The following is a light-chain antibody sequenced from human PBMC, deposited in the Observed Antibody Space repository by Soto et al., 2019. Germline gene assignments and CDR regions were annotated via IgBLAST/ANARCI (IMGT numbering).Light chain of an antibody. CDR2: AAS. V-gene: IGKV1-27*01. CDR1: QGISTY. J-gene: IGKJ1*01. CDR3: QNYIGGPWT. Sequence: DIRMTQSPSSLSASVGDRVTITCRASQGISTYLVWYQQKPGTVPKLLIYAASTLQSGLPARCSGSGSGTDFTLTISSLPLEDFATDYWQNYIGGPWTFGQGAKVEIK.